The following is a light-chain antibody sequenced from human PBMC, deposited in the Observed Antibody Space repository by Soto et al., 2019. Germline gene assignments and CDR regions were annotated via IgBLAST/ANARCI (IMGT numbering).Light chain of an antibody. V-gene: IGKV3-20*01. Sequence: EIVLTQSPGTLSLSPXEXXXLSCRASQSVSSSYLAWYQQKPGQAPRLLIYGASSRATGIPDRFSGSGSGTDFTLTISRLEPEDFAVYYCQQYGSSPSFGQGTKLEIK. CDR1: QSVSSSY. J-gene: IGKJ2*01. CDR2: GAS. CDR3: QQYGSSPS.